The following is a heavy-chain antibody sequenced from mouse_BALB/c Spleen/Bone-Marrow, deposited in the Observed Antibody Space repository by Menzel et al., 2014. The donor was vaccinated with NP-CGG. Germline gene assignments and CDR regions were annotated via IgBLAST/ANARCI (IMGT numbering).Heavy chain of an antibody. CDR3: ASGSSSFAY. J-gene: IGHJ3*01. CDR1: GYAFSSSW. Sequence: QVQLQQSGPELVKPGASVKISCKAPGYAFSSSWMNWVKQRPGQGLEWIGRIYPGDGDTNYNGKFKGKATLTADKSSSTAYMQLSSLTSVDSAVYFCASGSSSFAYWGQGTLVTVSA. D-gene: IGHD1-1*01. V-gene: IGHV1-82*01. CDR2: IYPGDGDT.